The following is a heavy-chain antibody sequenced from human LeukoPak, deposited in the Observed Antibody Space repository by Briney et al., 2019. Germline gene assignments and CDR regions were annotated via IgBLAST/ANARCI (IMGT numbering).Heavy chain of an antibody. D-gene: IGHD6-19*01. CDR3: AMGVGAPEDLAVAADFDY. CDR1: GYTFTRYY. Sequence: ASVKVSCKAFGYTFTRYYMHWVRQAPGQGPEWMGIINPSGGSTSYAQKFQGRVTMTRDMSTSTVYMELSSLRSEDTAVYYCAMGVGAPEDLAVAADFDYWGQGTLVTVSS. V-gene: IGHV1-46*01. J-gene: IGHJ4*02. CDR2: INPSGGST.